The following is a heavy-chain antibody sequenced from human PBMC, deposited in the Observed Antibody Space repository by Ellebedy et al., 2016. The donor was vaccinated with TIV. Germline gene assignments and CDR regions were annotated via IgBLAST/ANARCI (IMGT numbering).Heavy chain of an antibody. CDR3: ARQSSSSGWFQEFDY. D-gene: IGHD6-13*01. CDR2: IYWDDEK. Sequence: SGPTLVKPTQTLTLTCTFSGFALNTSGVGVGWIRQPPGKALEWLALIYWDDEKRYSPSLKSRLTITKDTSKNQVVLTMTNMHPVDTATYYCARQSSSSGWFQEFDYWGQGTLVTVSS. V-gene: IGHV2-5*02. J-gene: IGHJ4*02. CDR1: GFALNTSGVG.